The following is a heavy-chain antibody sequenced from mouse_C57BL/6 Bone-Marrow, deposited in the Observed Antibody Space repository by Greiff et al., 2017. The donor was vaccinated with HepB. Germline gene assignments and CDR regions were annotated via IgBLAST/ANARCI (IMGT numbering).Heavy chain of an antibody. J-gene: IGHJ4*01. V-gene: IGHV1-26*01. D-gene: IGHD2-1*01. CDR2: INPNNGGT. CDR1: GYTFTDYY. Sequence: VQLQQSGPELVKPGASVKISCKASGYTFTDYYMNWVKQSHGKSLEWIGDINPNNGGTSYNQKFKGKATLTVDKSSSTAYMELRSLTSEDSAVYYCARLGGNYPLYAMDYWGQGTSVTVSS. CDR3: ARLGGNYPLYAMDY.